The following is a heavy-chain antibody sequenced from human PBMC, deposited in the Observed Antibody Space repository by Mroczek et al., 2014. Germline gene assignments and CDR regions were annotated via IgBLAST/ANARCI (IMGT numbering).Heavy chain of an antibody. D-gene: IGHD2-2*01. CDR1: GGSISSGGYY. CDR3: ARDSLTYYCSSTSCLPDGYYMDV. J-gene: IGHJ6*03. Sequence: QVQLVQSGPGLVKPSQTLSLTCTVSGGSISSGGYYWSWIRQHPGKGLEWIGYIYYSGSTYYNPSLKSRVTISVDTSKNQFSLKLSSVTAADTAVYYCARDSLTYYCSSTSCLPDGYYMDVWGKGTTVTVS. CDR2: IYYSGST. V-gene: IGHV4-31*03.